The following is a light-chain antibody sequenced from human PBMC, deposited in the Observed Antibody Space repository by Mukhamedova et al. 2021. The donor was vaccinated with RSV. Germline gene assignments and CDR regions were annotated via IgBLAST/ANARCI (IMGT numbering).Light chain of an antibody. V-gene: IGKV1-5*03. CDR2: KVS. Sequence: WYQRRVHGKAPKLLISKVSSLESGVLSRFSGSGSGTEFTLTISSLQPDDFATSYCQQYESHNTFCPGLKLDIK. J-gene: IGKJ2*01. CDR3: QQYESHNT.